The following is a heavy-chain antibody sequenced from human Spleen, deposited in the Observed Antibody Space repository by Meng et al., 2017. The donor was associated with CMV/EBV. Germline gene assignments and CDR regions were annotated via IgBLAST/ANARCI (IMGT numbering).Heavy chain of an antibody. CDR3: AKDSALGGWFDP. Sequence: GESLKISCAASGFTFSHYAMSWVRQAPGKGLEWVSAISGSGGSTYYADSVKGRFTISRDNSKNTQYLQMNSLRAEDTAVYYCAKDSALGGWFDPWGQGTLVTVSS. D-gene: IGHD3-16*01. CDR2: ISGSGGST. J-gene: IGHJ5*02. V-gene: IGHV3-23*01. CDR1: GFTFSHYA.